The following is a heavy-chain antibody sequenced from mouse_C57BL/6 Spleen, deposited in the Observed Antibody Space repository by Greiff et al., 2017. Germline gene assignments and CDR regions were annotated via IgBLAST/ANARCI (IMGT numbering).Heavy chain of an antibody. Sequence: EVQRVESGPGLVKPSQSLSLTCSVTGYSITSGYYWNWIRQFPGNKLEWMGYISYDGSNNYNPSLKNRISITRDTSKNQFFLKLNSVTTEDTATYYCARWTMVTYWYFDVWGTGTTVTVSS. J-gene: IGHJ1*03. CDR2: ISYDGSN. D-gene: IGHD2-2*01. V-gene: IGHV3-6*01. CDR1: GYSITSGYY. CDR3: ARWTMVTYWYFDV.